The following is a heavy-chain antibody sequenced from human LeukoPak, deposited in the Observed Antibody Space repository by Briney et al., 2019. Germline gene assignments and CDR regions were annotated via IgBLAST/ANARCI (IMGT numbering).Heavy chain of an antibody. V-gene: IGHV3-74*01. CDR3: ARETYSSSWLDY. CDR1: GFTFSSYW. D-gene: IGHD6-13*01. J-gene: IGHJ4*02. Sequence: GGSLRLSCAASGFTFSSYWMHWVRQAPGKGLVWVSRINSDGSSTSYADSVKGRFTISRDSAKNSLYLQMNSLRADDTAVYYCARETYSSSWLDYWGQGTLVTVSS. CDR2: INSDGSST.